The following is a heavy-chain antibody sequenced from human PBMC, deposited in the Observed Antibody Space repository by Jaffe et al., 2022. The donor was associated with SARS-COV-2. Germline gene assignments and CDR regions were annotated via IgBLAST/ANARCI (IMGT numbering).Heavy chain of an antibody. D-gene: IGHD3-9*01. CDR2: INWNGGST. CDR3: ARDIHFDWLSNWFDP. V-gene: IGHV3-20*01. Sequence: EVQLVESGGGVVRPGGSLRLSCAASGFTFDDYGMSWVRQAPGKGLEWVSGINWNGGSTGYADSVKGRFTISRDNAKNSLYLQMNSLRAEDTALYHCARDIHFDWLSNWFDPWGQGTLVTVSS. J-gene: IGHJ5*02. CDR1: GFTFDDYG.